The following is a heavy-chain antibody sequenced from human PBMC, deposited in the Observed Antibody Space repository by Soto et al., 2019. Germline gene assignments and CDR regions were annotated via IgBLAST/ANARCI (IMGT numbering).Heavy chain of an antibody. CDR3: ARAGDYDILTGYYNWFDP. CDR2: IFAYNGQR. CDR1: GDAFDNFG. V-gene: IGHV1-18*01. J-gene: IGHJ5*02. Sequence: ASVKVSCKTSGDAFDNFGISWVRQAPGQGLEWLGWIFAYNGQRNYAQRFQGRVTMTTDTSTGNAYMELRSLRSEDTAVYYCARAGDYDILTGYYNWFDPWGQGTLVTVSS. D-gene: IGHD3-9*01.